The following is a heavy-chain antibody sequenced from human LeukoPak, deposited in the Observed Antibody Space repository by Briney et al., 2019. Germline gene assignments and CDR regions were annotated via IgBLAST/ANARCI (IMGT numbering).Heavy chain of an antibody. D-gene: IGHD5-18*01. J-gene: IGHJ4*02. CDR3: ARVEGGYSYWGVRYVDY. V-gene: IGHV3-7*01. Sequence: GGSLRLSCAASGFTFSSYWMSWIRQAPGKGLEWVANIKQDGSEKYYVDSVKGRFTISRDNAKNSLYLQMNSLRAEDTAVYYCARVEGGYSYWGVRYVDYWGQGTLVTVSS. CDR2: IKQDGSEK. CDR1: GFTFSSYW.